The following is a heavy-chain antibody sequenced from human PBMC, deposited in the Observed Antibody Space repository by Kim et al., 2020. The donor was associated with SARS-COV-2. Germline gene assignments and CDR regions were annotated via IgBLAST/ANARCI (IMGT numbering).Heavy chain of an antibody. D-gene: IGHD5-12*01. CDR2: IYYSGST. Sequence: SETLSLTCTVSGGSISSSSYYWGWIRQPPGKGLEWIGSIYYSGSTYYNPSLKSRVTISVDTSKNQFSLKLSSVTAADTAVYYCARRRPRAGYDYAYWGQG. CDR1: GGSISSSSYY. V-gene: IGHV4-39*01. CDR3: ARRRPRAGYDYAY. J-gene: IGHJ4*02.